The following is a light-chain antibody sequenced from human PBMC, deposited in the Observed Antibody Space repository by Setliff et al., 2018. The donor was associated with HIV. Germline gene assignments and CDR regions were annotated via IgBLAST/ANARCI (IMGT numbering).Light chain of an antibody. J-gene: IGLJ1*01. CDR1: SSDVGGYSY. Sequence: QSVLTQPASVSGSPGQSITISCTGTSSDVGGYSYVSWYQQHPGKAPKLIIYEVRNRPSGVSNRFSGSKPGNTASLTISGLQAEDEADYYCSSYAITNTLPFGTGTKVTV. V-gene: IGLV2-14*01. CDR2: EVR. CDR3: SSYAITNTLP.